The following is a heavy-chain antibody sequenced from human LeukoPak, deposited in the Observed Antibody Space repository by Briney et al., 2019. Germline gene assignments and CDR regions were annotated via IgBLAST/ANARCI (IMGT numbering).Heavy chain of an antibody. Sequence: GRSLRLSCAASGFTFSSYAMHWVRQAPGKGLEWVAVISYDGSNKYYADSVKDRFTISRDNSKNTLYLQMNSLRAEDTAVYYCARERRYDFWSPYGYWGQGTLVTVSS. CDR1: GFTFSSYA. D-gene: IGHD3-3*01. J-gene: IGHJ4*02. V-gene: IGHV3-30-3*01. CDR2: ISYDGSNK. CDR3: ARERRYDFWSPYGY.